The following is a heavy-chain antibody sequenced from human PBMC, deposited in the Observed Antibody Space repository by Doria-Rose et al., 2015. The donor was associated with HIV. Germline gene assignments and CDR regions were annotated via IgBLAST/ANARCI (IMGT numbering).Heavy chain of an antibody. CDR3: ARIKSSRWYHKYYFDF. D-gene: IGHD6-13*01. Sequence: TLKESGPVLVKPTETLTLTCTVSGVSLSSPGMGVSWIRQPPGKALEWLANIFSDDERSYNTSLKCRLTISRGTSKSQVVLTMTDMDPVDTATYYCARIKSSRWYHKYYFDFWGQGTLVIVSA. CDR1: GVSLSSPGMG. CDR2: IFSDDER. V-gene: IGHV2-26*01. J-gene: IGHJ4*02.